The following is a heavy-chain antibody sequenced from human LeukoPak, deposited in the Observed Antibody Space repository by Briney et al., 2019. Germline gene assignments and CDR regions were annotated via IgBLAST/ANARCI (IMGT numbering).Heavy chain of an antibody. V-gene: IGHV3-30*02. CDR2: IRYDGSNK. Sequence: GGSLRLSCAASGFAFSKYGMHWVRQAPGKGLEWVTFIRYDGSNKYYADSVKGRFTISRDNFKNTLYLQMTSLRAEDTAVYYCARRLQSRYYYYYYYMDVWGKGTTVTVSS. CDR1: GFAFSKYG. D-gene: IGHD4-11*01. CDR3: ARRLQSRYYYYYYYMDV. J-gene: IGHJ6*03.